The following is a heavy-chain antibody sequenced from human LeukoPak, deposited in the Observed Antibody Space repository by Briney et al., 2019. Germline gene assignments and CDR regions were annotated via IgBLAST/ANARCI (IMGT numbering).Heavy chain of an antibody. CDR1: GFTFGDYA. Sequence: PGGSLRLSCTASGFTFGDYAMSWFRQAPGKGLEWVANIKRDGSEKNHLDSRFIISRDNGKNSLYLQMDSLRAEDTAVYYCARDRTYCSGGRCYDLFDIWGQGTMVTVSS. D-gene: IGHD2-15*01. CDR3: ARDRTYCSGGRCYDLFDI. CDR2: IKRDGSEK. J-gene: IGHJ3*02. V-gene: IGHV3-7*01.